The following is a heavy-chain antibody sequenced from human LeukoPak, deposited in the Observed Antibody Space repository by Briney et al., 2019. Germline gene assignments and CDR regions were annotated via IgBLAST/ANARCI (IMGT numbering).Heavy chain of an antibody. V-gene: IGHV1-69*10. J-gene: IGHJ4*02. CDR3: ARGGVLLWFGELFY. CDR1: GGTFSDYA. Sequence: ASVKVSCKASGGTFSDYALNWVRQAPGQGLEWMGVFIPILGTANSTQKFQGRVTMTTDTSTSTAYMELRSLRSDDTAVYYCARGGVLLWFGELFYWGQGTLVTVSS. CDR2: FIPILGTA. D-gene: IGHD3-10*01.